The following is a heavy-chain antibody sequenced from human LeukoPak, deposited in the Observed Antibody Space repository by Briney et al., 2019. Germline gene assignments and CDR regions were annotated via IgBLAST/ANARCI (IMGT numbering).Heavy chain of an antibody. D-gene: IGHD3-3*01. CDR2: INPNSGGT. CDR3: ATSYYDFWSYSSEYFQH. J-gene: IGHJ1*01. CDR1: GYTFICYY. Sequence: ASXKVSCKASGYTFICYYMHWVRQAPGQGLEWMGWINPNSGGTKYAQKFQGRVTMTRDTSISTAYMELNRLRSDDTAVYYCATSYYDFWSYSSEYFQHWGQGTLVTVSS. V-gene: IGHV1-2*02.